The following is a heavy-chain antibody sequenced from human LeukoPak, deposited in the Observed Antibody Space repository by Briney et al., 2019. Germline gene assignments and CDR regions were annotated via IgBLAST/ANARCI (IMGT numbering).Heavy chain of an antibody. V-gene: IGHV3-74*01. CDR1: GFTFSSYW. CDR2: INIDGSST. D-gene: IGHD2-15*01. J-gene: IGHJ3*02. CDR3: ARAGLGYCSGGDCYGAFDI. Sequence: GGSLRLSCAASGFTFSSYWMHWVRQAPGKGLVWVSRINIDGSSTTYADSVKGRCTISRDNAKNTLYLQMNSLRAEDTAVYYCARAGLGYCSGGDCYGAFDIWGQGTMVTVSS.